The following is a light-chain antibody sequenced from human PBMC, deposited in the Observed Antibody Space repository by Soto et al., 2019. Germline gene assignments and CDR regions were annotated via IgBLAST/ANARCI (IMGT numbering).Light chain of an antibody. Sequence: EIVMTQSPATLSVSPGERATLSCRASQSVTSNFAWYQQKPGQAPRLLIYGASTRATGLPDRFSGSGSGTDFTLTISRLEPEDFAVYYCQQYGSSPWTFGQGTKVDI. CDR1: QSVTSN. J-gene: IGKJ1*01. CDR2: GAS. V-gene: IGKV3-20*01. CDR3: QQYGSSPWT.